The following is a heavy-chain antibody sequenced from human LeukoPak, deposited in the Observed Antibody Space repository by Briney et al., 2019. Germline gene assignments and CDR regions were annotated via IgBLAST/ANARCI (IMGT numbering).Heavy chain of an antibody. CDR1: GDTFSSYA. CDR2: IIPILGIA. V-gene: IGHV1-69*04. CDR3: TRLRDYCSSTSCYRHYYYGMDV. J-gene: IGHJ6*02. D-gene: IGHD2-2*02. Sequence: SVKVSCKASGDTFSSYAISWVRQAPGQGLEWMGRIIPILGIANYAQKFQGRVTITADKSTSTAYMELSSLRSEDTAVYYCTRLRDYCSSTSCYRHYYYGMDVWGQGTTVTVSS.